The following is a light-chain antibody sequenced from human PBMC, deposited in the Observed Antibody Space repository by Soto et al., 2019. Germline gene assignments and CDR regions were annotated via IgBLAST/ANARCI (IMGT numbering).Light chain of an antibody. CDR1: SSDVGGYNS. CDR3: SSYAGSDVFV. CDR2: EVS. J-gene: IGLJ1*01. Sequence: SVLTQPPSASGSPGQSVTISCTGTSSDVGGYNSVSWYQQLPGKAPKLMIYEVSKRPSGVPDRFSGSKSGNTASLTVSGLQAEDEADYYCSSYAGSDVFVFGTGTKVTVL. V-gene: IGLV2-8*01.